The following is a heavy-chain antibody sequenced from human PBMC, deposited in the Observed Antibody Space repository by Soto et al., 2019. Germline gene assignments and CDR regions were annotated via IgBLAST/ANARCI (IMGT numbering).Heavy chain of an antibody. CDR1: GDSISSYNW. CDR3: ARVPDMAGAAGKFDP. Sequence: QVQLQESGPGLVKPSGTLSLTCAVSGDSISSYNWWSWVRQPPGKGLEWIGEIYHSGSTNYNPSLKSRVTISVDKSKNQFSLRLTSVTGADTAVYYCARVPDMAGAAGKFDPWGQGTLVTVSS. J-gene: IGHJ5*02. CDR2: IYHSGST. V-gene: IGHV4-4*02. D-gene: IGHD6-13*01.